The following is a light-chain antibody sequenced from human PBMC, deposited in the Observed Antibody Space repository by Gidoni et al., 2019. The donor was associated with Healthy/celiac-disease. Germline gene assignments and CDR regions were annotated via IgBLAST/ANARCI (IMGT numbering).Light chain of an antibody. J-gene: IGKJ2*01. CDR1: QSVSSY. CDR2: DAS. Sequence: EIVLTQSPATPSLYPGERATRSCRASQSVSSYLAGYQQKPGQAPRLLIYDASNRATGIPARFSGSGSGTDFTLTISSLEPEDFAVYYCQQRSNWPPYTFGQGTKLEIK. CDR3: QQRSNWPPYT. V-gene: IGKV3-11*01.